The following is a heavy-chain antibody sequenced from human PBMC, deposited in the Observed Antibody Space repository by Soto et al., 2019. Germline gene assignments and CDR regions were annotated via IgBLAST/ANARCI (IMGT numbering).Heavy chain of an antibody. D-gene: IGHD6-25*01. CDR3: AREGGRGWFDP. CDR1: GFTFSSYD. Sequence: EVQLVESGGGLVQPGGSLRLSCAASGFTFSSYDMHWVRQATGKGLEWVSAIGTAGDTYYPGSVKGRFTISRDNAKNSLYLQMNSLRAGDTAVYYCAREGGRGWFDPWGQGTLVTVSS. J-gene: IGHJ5*02. CDR2: IGTAGDT. V-gene: IGHV3-13*01.